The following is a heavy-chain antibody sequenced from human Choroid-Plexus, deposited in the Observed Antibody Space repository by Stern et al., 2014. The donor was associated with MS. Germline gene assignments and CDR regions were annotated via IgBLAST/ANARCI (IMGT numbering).Heavy chain of an antibody. D-gene: IGHD3-3*01. Sequence: QVQLVQSGAEVKQPGASVKVSCKTSGYIFTGYYIHWVRQAPGQGLEWMAWINPNTGGTKYAQKFQGRVTMSRDTSISTAYVELSSLTSDDTAVYYCARGQRGITIFGVVTDYYYLGMDVWGQGTTVTVSS. J-gene: IGHJ6*02. CDR2: INPNTGGT. CDR3: ARGQRGITIFGVVTDYYYLGMDV. CDR1: GYIFTGYY. V-gene: IGHV1-2*02.